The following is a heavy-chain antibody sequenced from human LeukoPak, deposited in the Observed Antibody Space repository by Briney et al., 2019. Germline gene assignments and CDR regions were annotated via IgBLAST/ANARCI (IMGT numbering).Heavy chain of an antibody. CDR3: ARLHALRAEEFDP. CDR2: IYYNGVT. CDR1: GGSINNYY. J-gene: IGHJ5*02. V-gene: IGHV4-59*01. D-gene: IGHD3-16*01. Sequence: SETLSLTRTVSGGSINNYYWSWIRQPPGRGLEWLGYIYYNGVTNYNPSLKSRLTISVDTSKNQFSLKLTSVTAADTAVYYCARLHALRAEEFDPWGQGTLVTVSS.